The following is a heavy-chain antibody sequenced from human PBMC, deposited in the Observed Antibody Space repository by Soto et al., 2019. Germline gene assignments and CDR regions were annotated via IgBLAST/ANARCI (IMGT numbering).Heavy chain of an antibody. Sequence: QVQLVEAGGGVVQPGTSLRLSCVVSGLTFRDSGMHWVRQAPGKGLEWVAVISFDGSERHYRDSVKGRFAISRDNSRNTLDLQMISLSSDDSAVYYCANWKDGVGYYYVMDVWGQGSTVTVSS. V-gene: IGHV3-30*18. D-gene: IGHD1-1*01. CDR3: ANWKDGVGYYYVMDV. J-gene: IGHJ6*02. CDR1: GLTFRDSG. CDR2: ISFDGSER.